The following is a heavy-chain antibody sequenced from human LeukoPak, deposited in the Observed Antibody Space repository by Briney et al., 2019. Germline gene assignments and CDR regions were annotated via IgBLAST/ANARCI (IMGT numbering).Heavy chain of an antibody. D-gene: IGHD1-26*01. CDR1: GFTFSTYW. V-gene: IGHV3-74*01. Sequence: PGGSLRLSCAASGFTFSTYWMHWVRQAPGRGLVWVSLISTDGSSTIYADSVKGRFTVSRDNSANTLYLQMNSLRADDTALYYCAKHSGSYFIYYVDSWGQGTLVTVSS. CDR3: AKHSGSYFIYYVDS. J-gene: IGHJ4*02. CDR2: ISTDGSST.